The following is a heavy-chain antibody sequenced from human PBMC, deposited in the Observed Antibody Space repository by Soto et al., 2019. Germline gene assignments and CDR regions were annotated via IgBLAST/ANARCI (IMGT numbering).Heavy chain of an antibody. CDR1: GFTSSSFG. Sequence: QVQVVESGGGVVQPGRSLRLSCAASGFTSSSFGMHWVRQAPGKGLEWVAVIWHDGKNKYYADSAKGRFTISRDNSKNTLYLQMNSLRAEDTGVYYCARDPGQDEAMDYWGQGTLVTVSS. CDR3: ARDPGQDEAMDY. D-gene: IGHD2-15*01. J-gene: IGHJ4*02. V-gene: IGHV3-33*01. CDR2: IWHDGKNK.